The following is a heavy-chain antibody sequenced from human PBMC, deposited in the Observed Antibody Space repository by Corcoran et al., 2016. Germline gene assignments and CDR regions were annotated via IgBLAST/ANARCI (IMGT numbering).Heavy chain of an antibody. V-gene: IGHV4-38-2*02. J-gene: IGHJ3*02. CDR3: ARPKNSGTVYSAFDI. CDR1: GYSISSGYY. Sequence: QVQLQESGPGLVKPSETLSLTCTVSGYSISSGYYWGWIRQPPGKGLEWIGSIYDSGSTYYNPSLKSRVTISIGTSKNQYSLKLSSVTAADTAVYYCARPKNSGTVYSAFDIWGQGTMVTVSS. CDR2: IYDSGST. D-gene: IGHD1-26*01.